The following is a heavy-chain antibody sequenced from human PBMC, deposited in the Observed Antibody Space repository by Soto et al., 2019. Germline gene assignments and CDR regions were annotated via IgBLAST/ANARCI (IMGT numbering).Heavy chain of an antibody. CDR2: IRGSSGST. Sequence: EVQVLESGGGLVQPGGSLILSCAASGFTFSTFDMTWVRQPPGKGLEWVSLIRGSSGSTYYADSVKGRFTISKDNSKNTLYLQMNSLRAEDTAVYFCVKGAWLDYWGQGNMVTVSS. V-gene: IGHV3-23*01. J-gene: IGHJ4*02. CDR1: GFTFSTFD. CDR3: VKGAWLDY.